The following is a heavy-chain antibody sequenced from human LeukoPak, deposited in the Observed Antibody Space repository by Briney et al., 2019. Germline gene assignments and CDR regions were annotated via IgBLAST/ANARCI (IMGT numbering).Heavy chain of an antibody. Sequence: GGSLRVPCAASGFTFSDYYMTWIRQAPGKGLEWVSYISSSSSYTNYADSVKGRFTISRDNTKNSLYLQMNSLRAEDTAVYFCARAKGVAVTGTDWFDPWGQGTLVTVSS. CDR2: ISSSSSYT. V-gene: IGHV3-11*05. CDR3: ARAKGVAVTGTDWFDP. CDR1: GFTFSDYY. D-gene: IGHD6-19*01. J-gene: IGHJ5*02.